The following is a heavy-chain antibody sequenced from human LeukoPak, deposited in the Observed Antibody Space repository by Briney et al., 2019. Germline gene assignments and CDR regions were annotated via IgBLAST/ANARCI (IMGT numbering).Heavy chain of an antibody. CDR1: GFTFTNHW. Sequence: GGSLRLSCAASGFTFTNHWMSWVRQAPGKGLEWVANIKEDGSEKYYVDSVKGRFTVSRDNAKNSLYLQMNSLRAEDTAVYYCARDRRMVRGAYYYYGMDVWGQGTTVTVSS. CDR3: ARDRRMVRGAYYYYGMDV. J-gene: IGHJ6*02. CDR2: IKEDGSEK. V-gene: IGHV3-7*01. D-gene: IGHD3-10*01.